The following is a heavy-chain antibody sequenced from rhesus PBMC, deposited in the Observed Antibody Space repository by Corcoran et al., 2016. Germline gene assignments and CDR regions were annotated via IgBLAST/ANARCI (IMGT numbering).Heavy chain of an antibody. D-gene: IGHD5-12*01. CDR2: ISGSGGRT. V-gene: IGHV4-173*01. CDR3: ARWVYSYSLVTWYFDL. CDR1: GCSIRSNY. Sequence: QLQLQESGPGLVKPSETLSLTCAVSGCSIRSNYCIWIRPPPGKGLEWIGRISGSGGRTDYNPSLKSRVTISTDTSNNQFSLKLSSVTAADTAVYYCARWVYSYSLVTWYFDLWGPGTPITISS. J-gene: IGHJ2*01.